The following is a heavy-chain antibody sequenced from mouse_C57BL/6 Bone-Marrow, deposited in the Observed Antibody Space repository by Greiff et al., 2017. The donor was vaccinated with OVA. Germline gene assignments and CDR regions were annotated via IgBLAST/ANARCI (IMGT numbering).Heavy chain of an antibody. V-gene: IGHV3-6*01. CDR1: GYSITSGYY. CDR2: ISYDGSN. CDR3: ARDGPYAMDY. J-gene: IGHJ4*01. Sequence: EVQLQQSGPGLVKPSQSLSLTCSVTGYSITSGYYWNWIRQFPGNKLEWMGYISYDGSNNYNPSLKNRISITRDTSKNQFSLKLNSVTTEDTATYYCARDGPYAMDYWGQGTSVTVSS.